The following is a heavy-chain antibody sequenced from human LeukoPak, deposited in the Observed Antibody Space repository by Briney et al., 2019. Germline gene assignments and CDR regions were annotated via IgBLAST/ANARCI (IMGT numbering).Heavy chain of an antibody. J-gene: IGHJ4*02. CDR1: GFTFSNSW. CDR2: INERGSST. CDR3: VRDFRSADY. Sequence: GGSLRLSCAASGFTFSNSWLHWVRQAPGKGLVWVSRINERGSSTSYADSVKGRFTITRDNAKNTLYLQMNNLRADDTAVYYCVRDFRSADYWGQGTLVTVSS. V-gene: IGHV3-74*01.